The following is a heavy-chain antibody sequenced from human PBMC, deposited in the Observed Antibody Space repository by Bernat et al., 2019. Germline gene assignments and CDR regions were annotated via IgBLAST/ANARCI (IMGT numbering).Heavy chain of an antibody. Sequence: QVQLQQWGAGLLKPSETLSLTCAVSDGAFSTYYWGWIRQPPGKGLEWIGEINHSGSTNYNPSLKSRVTMSVDPSRNRFSLKLSSVTAADSAIYFCARGGVDNSNYGGLFDSWGQVTLLTVSS. D-gene: IGHD4-4*01. CDR1: DGAFSTYY. CDR3: ARGGVDNSNYGGLFDS. CDR2: INHSGST. J-gene: IGHJ4*02. V-gene: IGHV4-34*02.